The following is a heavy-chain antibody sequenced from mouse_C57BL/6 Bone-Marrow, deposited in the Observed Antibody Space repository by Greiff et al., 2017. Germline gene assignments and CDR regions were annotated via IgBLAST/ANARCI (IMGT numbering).Heavy chain of an antibody. Sequence: EVKLMESGGDLVQPGGSLKLSCAASGFSFSSYGMSWVRQTPDKRLEWVATISSGGSYTYNPDSVKGRFTISRDNAKTTLYLQMSSLKSEDTAISYCARRVTDTDLDYWGQGTTLTVSS. J-gene: IGHJ2*01. CDR3: ARRVTDTDLDY. CDR2: ISSGGSYT. D-gene: IGHD2-1*01. CDR1: GFSFSSYG. V-gene: IGHV5-6*02.